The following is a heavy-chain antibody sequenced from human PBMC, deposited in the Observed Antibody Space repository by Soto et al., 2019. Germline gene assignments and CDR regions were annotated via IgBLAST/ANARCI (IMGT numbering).Heavy chain of an antibody. CDR2: INHLETT. Sequence: QLQLHMSGSGLVKPSQTLSLTCTVSGASITYGAYSWSWSRQTPGKGLEWFGYINHLETTFYNPSFESRLTLSMDRTKNQCAHDQKSMYAADRAVYFCARGGGFDAFDYWGHGNLVTVAS. V-gene: IGHV4-30-2*01. J-gene: IGHJ4*01. CDR1: GASITYGAYS. D-gene: IGHD3-10*01. CDR3: ARGGGFDAFDY.